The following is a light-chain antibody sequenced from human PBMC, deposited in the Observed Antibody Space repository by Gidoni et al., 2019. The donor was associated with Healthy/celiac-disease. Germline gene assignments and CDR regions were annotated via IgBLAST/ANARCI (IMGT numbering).Light chain of an antibody. CDR2: LGS. J-gene: IGKJ1*01. CDR3: MQALQTPRRT. CDR1: QSLLHSNGYNY. Sequence: DPAMTQSPLSLPVTPGEPASISCRSSQSLLHSNGYNYLDWYLQKPGQSPQLLIYLGSNRASGVPDRFSGSGSGTDFTLKISRVEAEDVGVYYCMQALQTPRRTFGQGTKVEIK. V-gene: IGKV2-28*01.